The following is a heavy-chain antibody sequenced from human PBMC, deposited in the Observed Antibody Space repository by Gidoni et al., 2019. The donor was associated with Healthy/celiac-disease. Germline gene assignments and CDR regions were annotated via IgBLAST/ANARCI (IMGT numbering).Heavy chain of an antibody. J-gene: IGHJ4*02. Sequence: QVQLVESGGGVVQPGRSLSLSCAASGFPFSSYAMHGVRQAPGKGLGWVAVISYDGSNKYYADSVKGRFTISRDNSKNTLYLQMNSLRAEDTAVYYCARGRAGQWLVLVYWGQGTLVTVSS. CDR3: ARGRAGQWLVLVY. CDR1: GFPFSSYA. D-gene: IGHD6-19*01. CDR2: ISYDGSNK. V-gene: IGHV3-30-3*01.